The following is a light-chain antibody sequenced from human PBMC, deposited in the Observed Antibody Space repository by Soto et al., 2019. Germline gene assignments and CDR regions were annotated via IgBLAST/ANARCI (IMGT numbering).Light chain of an antibody. CDR3: QQYNDWTPWT. Sequence: EFVLTQDPVCLSISQGERATLSVRYSQSASSSYLAWYQQKPGQAPRLLIYGASSRATGIPDRFSGSGSGTDFTLTIISLEPEDFAVYYCQQYNDWTPWTFGQGTKVDIK. V-gene: IGKV3-20*01. CDR2: GAS. J-gene: IGKJ1*01. CDR1: QSASSSY.